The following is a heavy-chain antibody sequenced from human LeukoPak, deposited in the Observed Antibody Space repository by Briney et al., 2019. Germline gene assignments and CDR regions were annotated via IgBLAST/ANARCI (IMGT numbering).Heavy chain of an antibody. Sequence: GGSLRLSCAASGFTFSSYSMNWVRQAPGKGLEWVSSISSSSSYIYYADSVKGRFTISRDNAKNSLYLQMNSLRAEDTAVYYCARYVWGSYRLDFDYWGQGTLVTVSS. CDR3: ARYVWGSYRLDFDY. J-gene: IGHJ4*02. V-gene: IGHV3-21*01. CDR1: GFTFSSYS. CDR2: ISSSSSYI. D-gene: IGHD3-16*02.